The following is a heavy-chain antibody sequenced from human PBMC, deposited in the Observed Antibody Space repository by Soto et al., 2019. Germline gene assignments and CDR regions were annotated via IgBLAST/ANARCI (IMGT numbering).Heavy chain of an antibody. CDR3: ASRGGALGPGAFDI. V-gene: IGHV1-69*06. Sequence: QVQLVQSGAEVKKPGSSVKVSCKASGGTFSSYAISWVRQAPGQGLEWMGGIIPIFGTANYAQKFQGRVTITADKSKSTGYMELSSLRSEDTAVYYCASRGGALGPGAFDIWGQGTMVTVSS. D-gene: IGHD3-16*01. CDR2: IIPIFGTA. CDR1: GGTFSSYA. J-gene: IGHJ3*02.